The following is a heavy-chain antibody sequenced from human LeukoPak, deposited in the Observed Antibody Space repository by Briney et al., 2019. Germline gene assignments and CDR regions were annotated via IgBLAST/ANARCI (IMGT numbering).Heavy chain of an antibody. CDR1: GFSVTNNY. V-gene: IGHV3-53*01. Sequence: GGSLGLSCAVSGFSVTNNYMSWVRQAPGKGLEWVSVFYVGGATYYADSVKGRFTISRDNSENTLYLQMKSLRAEDTAVYYCARGDGYNFFDYWGQGTLVTVSS. CDR2: FYVGGAT. CDR3: ARGDGYNFFDY. D-gene: IGHD5-24*01. J-gene: IGHJ4*02.